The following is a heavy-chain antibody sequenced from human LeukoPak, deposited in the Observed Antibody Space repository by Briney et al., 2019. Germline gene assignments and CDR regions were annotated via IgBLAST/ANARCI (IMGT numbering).Heavy chain of an antibody. D-gene: IGHD3-10*01. V-gene: IGHV4-39*01. CDR2: IYYSGST. CDR1: GGSISSYY. CDR3: ARRITMVRGVPNWFDP. J-gene: IGHJ5*02. Sequence: SETLSLTCTVSGGSISSYYWGWIRQPPGKGLEWIGSIYYSGSTYYNPSLKSRVTISVDTSKNQFSLKLSSVTAADTAVYYCARRITMVRGVPNWFDPWGQGTLVTVSS.